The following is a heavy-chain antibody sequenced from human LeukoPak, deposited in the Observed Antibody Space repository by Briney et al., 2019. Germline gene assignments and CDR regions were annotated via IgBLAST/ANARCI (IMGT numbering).Heavy chain of an antibody. CDR1: GFTLGDYV. J-gene: IGHJ4*02. CDR3: TTGSATGTGSGY. D-gene: IGHD6-13*01. V-gene: IGHV3-49*04. CDR2: IRSKPYGGTT. Sequence: GGSLRLSCTASGFTLGDYVTSWVRQAPGKGLEWVGFIRSKPYGGTTEYAASVKGRFIISRDDSKTIAYLQMNSLKSEDTAVYYCTTGSATGTGSGYWGQGTLVTVSS.